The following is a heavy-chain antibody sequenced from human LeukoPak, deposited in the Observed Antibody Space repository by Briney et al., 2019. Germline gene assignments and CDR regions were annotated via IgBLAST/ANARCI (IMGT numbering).Heavy chain of an antibody. D-gene: IGHD3-10*01. Sequence: PGGSLRLSCAASGFTFSDYYMSWIRQAPGKGLEWVSYISSSGSTIYYADSVKGRFTISRDNAKNSLYLQMNSLRAEDTAVYYRARDYLLWFGERNGMDVWGHGTMVTVSS. CDR2: ISSSGSTI. CDR3: ARDYLLWFGERNGMDV. CDR1: GFTFSDYY. V-gene: IGHV3-11*01. J-gene: IGHJ6*02.